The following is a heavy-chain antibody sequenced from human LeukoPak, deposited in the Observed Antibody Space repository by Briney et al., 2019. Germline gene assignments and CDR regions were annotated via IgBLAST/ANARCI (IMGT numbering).Heavy chain of an antibody. CDR1: GGTFSSYS. CDR2: IIPIFGRA. CDR3: ALTYYYEKERFDY. Sequence: SVTVSCKASGGTFSSYSISWVRQAPGQGLEWMGRIIPIFGRANYAQKFQGRVTITADKSTSTAYMELSSLRSEDTAVYYCALTYYYEKERFDYWGQGTLVTVSS. D-gene: IGHD3-22*01. V-gene: IGHV1-69*02. J-gene: IGHJ4*02.